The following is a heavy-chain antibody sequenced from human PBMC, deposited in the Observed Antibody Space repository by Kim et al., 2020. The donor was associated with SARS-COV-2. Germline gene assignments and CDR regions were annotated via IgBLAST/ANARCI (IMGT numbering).Heavy chain of an antibody. CDR2: IYYSGST. D-gene: IGHD1-26*01. CDR1: GGSISSYY. Sequence: SETLSLTCTVSGGSISSYYWSWIRQPPGKGLEWIGYIYYSGSTNYNPSLKSRVTISVDTSKNQFSLKLSSVTAADTAVYYCARHGSIVGATTSLWFDPWGQGTLVTVSS. CDR3: ARHGSIVGATTSLWFDP. J-gene: IGHJ5*02. V-gene: IGHV4-59*08.